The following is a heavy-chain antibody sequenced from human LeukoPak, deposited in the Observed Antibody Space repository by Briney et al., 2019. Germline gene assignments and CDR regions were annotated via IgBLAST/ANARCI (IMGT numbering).Heavy chain of an antibody. J-gene: IGHJ4*02. CDR1: GFTFSSYG. V-gene: IGHV3-30*02. D-gene: IGHD1-26*01. CDR2: IRYDGSNK. CDR3: ARAAEWELRPYCFDY. Sequence: GGSLRLSFAASGFTFSSYGMHWVRQAPGKGLEWVAFIRYDGSNKYYADSVKGRFTISRDNSKNTLYLQMNSLRAEDTAVYYCARAAEWELRPYCFDYWGQGTLVTVSS.